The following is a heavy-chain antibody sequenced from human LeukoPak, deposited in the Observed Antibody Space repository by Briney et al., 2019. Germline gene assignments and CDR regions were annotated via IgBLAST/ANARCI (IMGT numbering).Heavy chain of an antibody. Sequence: GGSLRLSCVVSGFTFSSYEMNWVRQAPGKGLVWVSRINSDGSSTNYADSVKGRFTISRDNAKNTLYLQMNSLRAEDTAVYYCARERGNSSPYFFDYWGQGTLVTVSS. CDR3: ARERGNSSPYFFDY. CDR1: GFTFSSYE. CDR2: INSDGSST. V-gene: IGHV3-74*01. D-gene: IGHD6-6*01. J-gene: IGHJ4*02.